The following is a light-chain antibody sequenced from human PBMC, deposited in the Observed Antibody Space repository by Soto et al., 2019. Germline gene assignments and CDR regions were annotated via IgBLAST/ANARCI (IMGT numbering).Light chain of an antibody. CDR3: SSYTTTNTL. CDR2: DVN. Sequence: QSVLTQPASVSGSPGQSITISCTGTSDDVGGYGFVSWYQHHPGKAPKLIIYDVNNRPSGVSDRFSVSKSGNTASLTISGLQAEDEADYYCSSYTTTNTLFGRGTKLTVL. CDR1: SDDVGGYGF. J-gene: IGLJ2*01. V-gene: IGLV2-14*01.